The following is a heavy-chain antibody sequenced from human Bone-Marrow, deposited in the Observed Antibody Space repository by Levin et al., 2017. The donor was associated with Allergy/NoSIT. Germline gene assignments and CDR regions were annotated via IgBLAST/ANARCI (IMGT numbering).Heavy chain of an antibody. V-gene: IGHV3-7*03. CDR2: IKQDGSEK. CDR1: GFTFSSYW. Sequence: GGSLRLSCAASGFTFSSYWMSWVRQAPGKGLEWVANIKQDGSEKYYVDSVKGRFTISRDNAKNSLYLQMNSLRAEDTAVYYCARDKGWAISGYYYYYMDGWGKGTTVTVSS. D-gene: IGHD1-26*01. CDR3: ARDKGWAISGYYYYYMDG. J-gene: IGHJ6*03.